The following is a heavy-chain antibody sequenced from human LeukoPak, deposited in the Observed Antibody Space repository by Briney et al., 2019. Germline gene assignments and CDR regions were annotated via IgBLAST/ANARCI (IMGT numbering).Heavy chain of an antibody. D-gene: IGHD2-2*03. J-gene: IGHJ6*02. CDR3: ARVGYCSSTSCPGYGMDV. V-gene: IGHV3-7*01. CDR1: GFTFSSYW. Sequence: GGSLRLSCAASGFTFSSYWMSWVRQAPGKGLEWVANIKQDGSEKYYVDSVKGRFTISRDNAKNSLYLQMNSLRAEDTAVYYCARVGYCSSTSCPGYGMDVWGQGTTVTVSS. CDR2: IKQDGSEK.